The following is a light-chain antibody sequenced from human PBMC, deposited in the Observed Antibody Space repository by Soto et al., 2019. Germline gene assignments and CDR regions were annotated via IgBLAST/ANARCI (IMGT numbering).Light chain of an antibody. CDR3: QQYGSAPPYT. V-gene: IGKV3-20*01. Sequence: EIVLTQSPGTLSLSPGQRATLSCRASQSVSSSYLAWYQQKPGQAPRLLIYGASSRATGIPDRFSCSGSGTDFTLTISRLEPEDCAVYYCQQYGSAPPYTFGQGPKLEIK. CDR1: QSVSSSY. CDR2: GAS. J-gene: IGKJ2*01.